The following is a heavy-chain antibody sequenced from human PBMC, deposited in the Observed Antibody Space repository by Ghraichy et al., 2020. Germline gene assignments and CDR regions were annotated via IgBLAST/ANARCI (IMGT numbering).Heavy chain of an antibody. Sequence: GESLNIACAVSGFTFSNYAMSWVRQAPGKGLEWVAVISYDGSNQDYAESVKGRFTISRDDSESTLYLQMNSLRAEDTALYYCAGPKYYYDLKALLFWGQGTLVTVSS. CDR3: AGPKYYYDLKALLF. CDR2: ISYDGSNQ. CDR1: GFTFSNYA. D-gene: IGHD3-22*01. V-gene: IGHV3-30-3*01. J-gene: IGHJ4*02.